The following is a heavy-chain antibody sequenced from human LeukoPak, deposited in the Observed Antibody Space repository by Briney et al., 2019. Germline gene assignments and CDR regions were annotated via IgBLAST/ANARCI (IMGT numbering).Heavy chain of an antibody. CDR2: ISSSSSYI. Sequence: GGSLRLSCAASGFTFSSYWMSWVRQAPGKGLEWVSSISSSSSYIYYADSVKGRFTISRDNAKNSVYLQMNSLRVEDTAVYYCAREIVLIPAAPPGFDYWGQGTLVTVSS. CDR3: AREIVLIPAAPPGFDY. J-gene: IGHJ4*02. V-gene: IGHV3-21*01. D-gene: IGHD2-2*01. CDR1: GFTFSSYW.